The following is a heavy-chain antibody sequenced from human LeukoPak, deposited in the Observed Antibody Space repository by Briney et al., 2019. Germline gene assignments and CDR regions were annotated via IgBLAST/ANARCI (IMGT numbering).Heavy chain of an antibody. Sequence: ASVKVSCQASLYTFTRYAMHWLRQAPGQRREWMGWINAYNDNTKYSQELQGRVTITRDTSASTAYMELSSLRSEDMAVYYCARGPSYIVATTADNWFHPWGQGTLVTVSS. CDR2: INAYNDNT. V-gene: IGHV1-3*03. J-gene: IGHJ5*02. CDR1: LYTFTRYA. D-gene: IGHD5-12*01. CDR3: ARGPSYIVATTADNWFHP.